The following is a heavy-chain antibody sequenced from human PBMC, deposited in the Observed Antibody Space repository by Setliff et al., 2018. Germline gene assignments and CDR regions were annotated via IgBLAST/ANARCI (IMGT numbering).Heavy chain of an antibody. CDR3: ARSPLPPPGPGYYYDNSYYYYMDV. J-gene: IGHJ6*03. Sequence: SVKVSCKASGGTFSSYGINWVRQAPGQGLEWMGGIMPIFGTTNYAQKFQGRVTMTRDTSISTVYMEVSRLRSDDTAVYYCARSPLPPPGPGYYYDNSYYYYMDVWGKGTTVTVSS. CDR1: GGTFSSYG. D-gene: IGHD3-22*01. CDR2: IMPIFGTT. V-gene: IGHV1-69*05.